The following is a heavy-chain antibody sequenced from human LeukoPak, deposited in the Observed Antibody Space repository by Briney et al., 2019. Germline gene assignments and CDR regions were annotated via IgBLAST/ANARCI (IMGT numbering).Heavy chain of an antibody. V-gene: IGHV4-59*01. CDR3: ARGGGRFLEWLPDYFDY. Sequence: SETLSLTCTVSGGSISSYYWSWIRQPPGKGLEWIGYIYYSGGTNYNPSLKSRVTISVDTSKNQFSLKMSSVTAADTAVYYCARGGGRFLEWLPDYFDYWGQGTLVTVSS. J-gene: IGHJ4*02. CDR1: GGSISSYY. D-gene: IGHD3-3*01. CDR2: IYYSGGT.